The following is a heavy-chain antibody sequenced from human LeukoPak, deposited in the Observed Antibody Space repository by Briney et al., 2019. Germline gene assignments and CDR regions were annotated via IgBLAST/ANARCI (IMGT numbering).Heavy chain of an antibody. CDR1: GFTFSNYN. V-gene: IGHV3-48*01. J-gene: IGHJ4*02. CDR2: ISSSSSSI. CDR3: PRDRGDFWSGYYTNYFDY. Sequence: GGSLRLSCAASGFTFSNYNMHWVRQAPGKGLEWVSYISSSSSSIHYADSVKGRFTISRDNAKNPLYLQMNTLRAEDTAVYYCPRDRGDFWSGYYTNYFDYWGQETLVTVSS. D-gene: IGHD3-3*01.